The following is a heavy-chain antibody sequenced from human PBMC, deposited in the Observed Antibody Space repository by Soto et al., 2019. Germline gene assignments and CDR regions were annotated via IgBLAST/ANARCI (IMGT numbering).Heavy chain of an antibody. CDR3: ATIIIPGTRHTDFDP. V-gene: IGHV4-39*01. CDR2: VYSTGST. Sequence: SETLSLTCSVSGDSITTNGYYWGWIRQPPGKGLQWIGNVYSTGSTFSHPSLTSRVFISVDTSKNKFSLRLTSVTAADTAVYYCATIIIPGTRHTDFDPRGQGISVTVPQ. J-gene: IGHJ5*02. CDR1: GDSITTNGYY.